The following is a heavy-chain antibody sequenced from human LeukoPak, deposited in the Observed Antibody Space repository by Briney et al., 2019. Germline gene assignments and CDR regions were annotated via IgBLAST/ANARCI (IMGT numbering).Heavy chain of an antibody. CDR1: GGTFSSYA. D-gene: IGHD3-22*01. CDR2: IIPIFGTA. V-gene: IGHV1-69*05. J-gene: IGHJ4*02. Sequence: SVKVSCKASGGTFSSYAINWVRQAPGQGLEWMGRIIPIFGTANYAQKFQGRVTITTDESTSTAYMELSSLRSEDTAVYYCARAYYYDSSGWSFDYWGQGTLVTVS. CDR3: ARAYYYDSSGWSFDY.